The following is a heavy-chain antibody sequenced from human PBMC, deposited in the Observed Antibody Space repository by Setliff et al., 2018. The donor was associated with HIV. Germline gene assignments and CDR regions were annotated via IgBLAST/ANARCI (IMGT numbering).Heavy chain of an antibody. CDR2: ITGGSGNT. D-gene: IGHD3-10*01. J-gene: IGHJ4*02. CDR3: ARKGSGSSFDFEY. CDR1: GYTFISYA. Sequence: GASVKVSCKASGYTFISYAIHWVRQAPGQNLEWMGWITGGSGNTKYSEKFQGRVTLTRDTSASTAYMELSSLRSEDTAVYYCARKGSGSSFDFEYWGQGTLVTVSS. V-gene: IGHV1-3*01.